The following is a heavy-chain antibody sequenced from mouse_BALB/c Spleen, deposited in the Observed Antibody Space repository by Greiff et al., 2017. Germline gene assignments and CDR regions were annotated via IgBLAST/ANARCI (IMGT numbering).Heavy chain of an antibody. CDR2: ISTYYGDA. CDR1: GYTFTDYA. CDR3: AVYDYDTEYYFDY. J-gene: IGHJ2*01. V-gene: IGHV1S137*01. D-gene: IGHD2-4*01. Sequence: QVHVKQSGAELVRPGVSVKISCKGSGYTFTDYAMYWVKQSHAKSLEWIGVISTYYGDASYNQKFKGKATMTVDKSSSTAYMELARLTSEDSAIYYCAVYDYDTEYYFDYWGQGTTLTVSS.